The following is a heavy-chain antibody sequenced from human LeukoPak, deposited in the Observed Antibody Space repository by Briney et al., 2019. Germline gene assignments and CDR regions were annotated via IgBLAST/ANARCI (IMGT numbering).Heavy chain of an antibody. Sequence: SETLSLTCSVSGGSISSSSSYWGWIRQPPGKGLEWIGSIYYSGSTYYNPSLKSRVTISVDTSKNQFSLKLSSVTAADTAVYYCARHGSGWYVDYWGQGTLVTVSS. CDR2: IYYSGST. J-gene: IGHJ4*02. CDR1: GGSISSSSSY. V-gene: IGHV4-39*01. D-gene: IGHD6-19*01. CDR3: ARHGSGWYVDY.